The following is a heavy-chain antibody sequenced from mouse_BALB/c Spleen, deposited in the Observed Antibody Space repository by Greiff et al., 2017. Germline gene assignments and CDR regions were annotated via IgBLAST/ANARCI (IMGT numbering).Heavy chain of an antibody. Sequence: QVHVKQSGAELVRPGTSVKVSCKASGYAFTNYLIEWVKQRPGQGLEWIGVINPGSGGTNYNEKFKGKATLTADKSSSTAYMQLSSLTSDDSAVYFCARGGTGFAYWGQGTLVTVSA. J-gene: IGHJ3*01. CDR1: GYAFTNYL. V-gene: IGHV1-54*01. CDR2: INPGSGGT. CDR3: ARGGTGFAY. D-gene: IGHD3-3*01.